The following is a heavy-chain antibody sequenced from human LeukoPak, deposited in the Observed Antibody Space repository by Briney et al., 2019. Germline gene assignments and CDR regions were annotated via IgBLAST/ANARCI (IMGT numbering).Heavy chain of an antibody. Sequence: GGSLRPSCSASGFTFSTNSMHWVSQAPGKGLEFVSAITSNGGSTYYADSVKGRFTISRDNSKNTLYLQMSSLRAEDTAGYYGVTVGMTSIWSYLRFDPRGQGTLVSVSS. CDR3: VTVGMTSIWSYLRFDP. J-gene: IGHJ5*02. V-gene: IGHV3-64D*08. CDR2: ITSNGGST. D-gene: IGHD1-26*01. CDR1: GFTFSTNS.